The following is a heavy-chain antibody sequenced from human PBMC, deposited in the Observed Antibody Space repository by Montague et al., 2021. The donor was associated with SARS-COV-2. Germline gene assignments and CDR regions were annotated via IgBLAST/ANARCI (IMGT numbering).Heavy chain of an antibody. CDR1: GGSISSYY. CDR3: ARGHYSSSWYGIRYYFGY. CDR2: IYTSGST. V-gene: IGHV4-4*07. Sequence: SETLSLTCTVSGGSISSYYWSWIRQPAGKGLEWIGRIYTSGSTNYNPSLKSRVTISVDTSKNQFSLKLSSVTAADTAVYYCARGHYSSSWYGIRYYFGYWGQGTLVTVSS. D-gene: IGHD6-13*01. J-gene: IGHJ4*02.